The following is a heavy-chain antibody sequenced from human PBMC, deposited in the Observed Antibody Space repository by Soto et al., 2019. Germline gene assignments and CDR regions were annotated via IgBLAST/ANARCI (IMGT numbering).Heavy chain of an antibody. V-gene: IGHV3-11*05. CDR2: ITQSGSYT. J-gene: IGHJ6*02. Sequence: QVQLVESGGGLVKPGGSLRLSCAGSGLAFSDYYMSWIRQAPGKGLEWVSYITQSGSYTKYADSVQGRFTISRDNAKNSLYLQMNSLRAEDTAVYYCARELDGIDVWGQGTTVTVSS. CDR3: ARELDGIDV. CDR1: GLAFSDYY.